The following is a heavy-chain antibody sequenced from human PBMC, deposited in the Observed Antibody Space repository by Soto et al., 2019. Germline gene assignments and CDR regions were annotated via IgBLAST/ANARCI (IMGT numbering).Heavy chain of an antibody. CDR1: GGSISSYY. V-gene: IGHV4-59*01. Sequence: SETLSLTCTVSGGSISSYYWSWIRQPPGKGLEWIGYIYYSGSTNYNPSLKSRVTISVGTSKNQFSLKLTSVTAADTAVYYCARDNGYSYGYNLDHWGQGTLVTVSS. J-gene: IGHJ4*02. CDR2: IYYSGST. D-gene: IGHD5-18*01. CDR3: ARDNGYSYGYNLDH.